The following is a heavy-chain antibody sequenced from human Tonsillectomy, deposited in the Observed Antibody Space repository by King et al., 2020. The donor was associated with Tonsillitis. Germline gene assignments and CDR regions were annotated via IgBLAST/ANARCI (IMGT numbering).Heavy chain of an antibody. CDR3: ARVQGWLRTFDY. CDR1: GGSISSYY. Sequence: QLQESGPGLVKPSETLSLTCTVSGGSISSYYWSWIRQPPGKGLEWIGYIYYSGSTNYNPSLKSRVTISVDTSKNQFSLKLSSVTAADTAVDYCARVQGWLRTFDYWGQGTLVTVSS. V-gene: IGHV4-59*01. J-gene: IGHJ4*02. CDR2: IYYSGST. D-gene: IGHD5-12*01.